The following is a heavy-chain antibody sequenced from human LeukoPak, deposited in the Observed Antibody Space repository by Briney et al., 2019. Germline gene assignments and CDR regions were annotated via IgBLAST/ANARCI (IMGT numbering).Heavy chain of an antibody. CDR2: INPKSGST. J-gene: IGHJ4*02. Sequence: ASVKVSCKASGYTFTAYYVHWVRQAPGQGLEWMAWINPKSGSTNYAQKFQGRVTATRDVSISTVYMELSSLRSDDTAVYYCVRDWRLDWQLLPPGAFDNWGQGTLVTVSS. CDR3: VRDWRLDWQLLPPGAFDN. CDR1: GYTFTAYY. D-gene: IGHD6-6*01. V-gene: IGHV1-2*02.